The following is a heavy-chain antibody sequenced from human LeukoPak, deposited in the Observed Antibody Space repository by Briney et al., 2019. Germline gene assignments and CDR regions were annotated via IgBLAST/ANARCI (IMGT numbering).Heavy chain of an antibody. J-gene: IGHJ6*03. CDR3: ARGSLLRGYYYYMDV. CDR2: ISSSSSYI. CDR1: GFTFSSYS. Sequence: GGSLRLSCAASGFTFSSYSMNWVRQAPGKGLEWVSSISSSSSYIYYADSVKGRFTISRDNAKNSLYLQMNSLRAEDTAVYYCARGSLLRGYYYYMDVWGKGTTVTVSS. V-gene: IGHV3-21*01. D-gene: IGHD2-15*01.